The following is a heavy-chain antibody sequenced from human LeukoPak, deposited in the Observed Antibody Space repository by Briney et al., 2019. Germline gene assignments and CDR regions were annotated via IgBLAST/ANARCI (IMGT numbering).Heavy chain of an antibody. J-gene: IGHJ2*01. D-gene: IGHD3-3*01. CDR1: GYTFTGYY. V-gene: IGHV1-46*01. CDR3: ARVGTSYDFWSGDYWYSDL. Sequence: GASVKVSCKASGYTFTGYYMHWVRQAPGQGLEWMGIINPSGGSTSYAQKFQGRVTMTRDTSTSTVYMELSSLRSEDTAVYYCARVGTSYDFWSGDYWYSDLWGRGTLVTVSS. CDR2: INPSGGST.